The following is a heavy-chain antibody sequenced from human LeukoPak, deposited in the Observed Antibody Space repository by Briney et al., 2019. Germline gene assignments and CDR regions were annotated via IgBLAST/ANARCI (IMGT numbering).Heavy chain of an antibody. CDR1: GYTFTSYG. V-gene: IGHV1-18*01. CDR2: ISAYNGNT. J-gene: IGHJ4*02. Sequence: SVKVSCKASGYTFTSYGISWVRQAPGQGLEWMGWISAYNGNTNYAQKLQGRVTMTTDTSTSTAYMELRSLRSDDTAVYYCARMYYYGSGSYYSFDYWGQGTLVTVSS. CDR3: ARMYYYGSGSYYSFDY. D-gene: IGHD3-10*01.